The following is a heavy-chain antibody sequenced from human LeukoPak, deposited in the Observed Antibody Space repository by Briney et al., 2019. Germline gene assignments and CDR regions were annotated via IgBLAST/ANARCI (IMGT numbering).Heavy chain of an antibody. CDR1: GYSFTSYW. Sequence: GESLKISCKGSGYSFTSYWIGWVRQMPGKGLEWMGIIYPGDSDTRYSPSFQGQVTISADKSISTAYLQWSSLKASDTAMYYCARRVRRTVTTSPYYYYYMDVWGKGTTVTISS. J-gene: IGHJ6*03. CDR2: IYPGDSDT. D-gene: IGHD4-17*01. V-gene: IGHV5-51*01. CDR3: ARRVRRTVTTSPYYYYYMDV.